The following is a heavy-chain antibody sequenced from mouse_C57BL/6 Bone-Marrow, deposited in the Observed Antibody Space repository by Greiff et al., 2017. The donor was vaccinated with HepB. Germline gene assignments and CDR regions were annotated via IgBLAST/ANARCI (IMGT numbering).Heavy chain of an antibody. V-gene: IGHV1-52*01. CDR2: IDPSDSDT. D-gene: IGHD1-1*01. CDR3: ARSDYYGSSVDY. J-gene: IGHJ2*01. Sequence: VQLQQPGAELVRPGSSVKLSCKASGYTFTSYWMHWVKQRPIQGLEWIGNIDPSDSDTHYNQKFKDKATLTVDKSSSTAYMQLSSLTSEDSAVYYCARSDYYGSSVDYWGQGTTLTVSS. CDR1: GYTFTSYW.